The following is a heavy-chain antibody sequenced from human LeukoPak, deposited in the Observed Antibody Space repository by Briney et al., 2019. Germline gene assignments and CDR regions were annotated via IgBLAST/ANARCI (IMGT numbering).Heavy chain of an antibody. CDR1: GDSISSYY. CDR2: IYYSGST. D-gene: IGHD5-18*01. V-gene: IGHV4-59*08. J-gene: IGHJ4*02. CDR3: ARQLWRYYFDY. Sequence: SETLSLTCTVSGDSISSYYWSWIRQPPGKGLEWIGYIYYSGSTNYNPSLKSRVTISVDTSKNQFSLKLSSVTAADTAVYYCARQLWRYYFDYWGQGTLVTVSS.